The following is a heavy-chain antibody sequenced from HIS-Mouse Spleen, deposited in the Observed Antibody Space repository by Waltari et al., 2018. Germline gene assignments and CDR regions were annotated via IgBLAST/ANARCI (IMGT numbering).Heavy chain of an antibody. CDR1: GFPFGSYW. CDR3: ARDPASPQNAFDI. D-gene: IGHD2-2*01. J-gene: IGHJ3*02. CDR2: IKQDGSEK. Sequence: EVQLVESGGGLVQPGGSLRLSCVASGFPFGSYWMSWVRQAPGKGLGWVANIKQDGSEKYYVDSWKGLFTISRDNAKNSLYLQMNSLRAEDTAVYYCARDPASPQNAFDIWGQGTMVTVSS. V-gene: IGHV3-7*01.